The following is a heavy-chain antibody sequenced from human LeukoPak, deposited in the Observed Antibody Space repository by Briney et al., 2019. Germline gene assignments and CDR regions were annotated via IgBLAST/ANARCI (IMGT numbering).Heavy chain of an antibody. V-gene: IGHV4-39*01. J-gene: IGHJ5*02. CDR2: IFYTGGT. D-gene: IGHD3-10*01. CDR1: GGSISSSSYY. CDR3: ARLPRITMVRGEGFDP. Sequence: SETLSLTCSVSGGSISSSSYYWGWIRQPPGKGLEWIGSIFYTGGTYYNPSLKSRVTISVDTSKNQFSLKLSSVTAADTAVYYCARLPRITMVRGEGFDPWGQGTLVTVSS.